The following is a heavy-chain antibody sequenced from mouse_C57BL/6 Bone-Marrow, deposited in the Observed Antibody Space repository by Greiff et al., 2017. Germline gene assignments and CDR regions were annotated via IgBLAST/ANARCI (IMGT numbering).Heavy chain of an antibody. CDR1: GYSITSDY. V-gene: IGHV3-8*01. CDR3: ARYIHDGYSHCYFEA. J-gene: IGHJ1*03. D-gene: IGHD2-3*01. Sequence: EVQLQESGPGLAKPSQTLSLTCSVTGYSITSDYWNWIRKFPGNKLEYMGYISYSGSTYYNPSLKSRISITRDTSKNQYYLQLNSVTTEDTATYCCARYIHDGYSHCYFEAWGKGTTVTVSS. CDR2: ISYSGST.